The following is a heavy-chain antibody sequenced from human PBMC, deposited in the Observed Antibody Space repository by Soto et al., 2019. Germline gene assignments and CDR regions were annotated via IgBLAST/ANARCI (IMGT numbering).Heavy chain of an antibody. Sequence: QLQLQESGPGLVKPSETLSLTCTVSGGSISSSSYYWGWIRQPPGKGLEWIGSIYYSGSTYYNPSLKSRVTISVDTSKNQFSLKLSSVTAADTAVYYCASYVPPERGIWGSYPLFDYWGQGTLVTVSS. CDR1: GGSISSSSYY. CDR3: ASYVPPERGIWGSYPLFDY. CDR2: IYYSGST. V-gene: IGHV4-39*01. J-gene: IGHJ4*02. D-gene: IGHD3-16*01.